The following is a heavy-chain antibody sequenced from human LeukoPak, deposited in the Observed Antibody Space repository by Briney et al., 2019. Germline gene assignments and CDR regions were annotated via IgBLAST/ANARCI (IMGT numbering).Heavy chain of an antibody. Sequence: SETLSLTCTVSGGSTSSGDYYWSWIRQPPGKSLEWIGFIYYSGSTYYNPSLKSRVTISVDTSKNQFSLKLISVTVADTAVYYCASGYCSGGSCYSNYYYYYGLDVWGQGTTVTVSS. CDR1: GGSTSSGDYY. CDR3: ASGYCSGGSCYSNYYYYYGLDV. J-gene: IGHJ6*02. V-gene: IGHV4-30-4*01. D-gene: IGHD2-15*01. CDR2: IYYSGST.